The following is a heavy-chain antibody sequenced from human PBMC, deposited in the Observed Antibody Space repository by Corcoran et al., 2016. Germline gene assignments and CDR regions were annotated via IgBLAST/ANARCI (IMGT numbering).Heavy chain of an antibody. CDR2: IYPGDSDT. J-gene: IGHJ4*02. CDR1: GYSFTSYW. D-gene: IGHD3-22*01. CDR3: ARRNVEEGSYYDSSGYAGGGFDY. Sequence: EVQLVQSGAEVKKPGESLKISCKGSGYSFTSYWIGWVRQTPGKGLEWMGIIYPGDSDTRYSPSFQGQVTISADKSISTAYLQWSSLKASDTAMYYCARRNVEEGSYYDSSGYAGGGFDYWGQGTLVTVSS. V-gene: IGHV5-51*01.